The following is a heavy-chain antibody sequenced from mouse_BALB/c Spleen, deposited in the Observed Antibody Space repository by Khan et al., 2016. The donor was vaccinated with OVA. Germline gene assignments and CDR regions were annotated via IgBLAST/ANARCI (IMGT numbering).Heavy chain of an antibody. J-gene: IGHJ3*01. D-gene: IGHD4-1*01. CDR1: GYTFTDYA. V-gene: IGHV1S137*01. Sequence: QVQLQQSGPEVVRPGVSVKISCKGSGYTFTDYAMHWVKQSHAKSLEWIGVISTYNGNTTYNQKFKGKATMTVDKSSSPPYMELARVTSEESAIYYWARDWAAWFAYWGQGTLVTVSA. CDR3: ARDWAAWFAY. CDR2: ISTYNGNT.